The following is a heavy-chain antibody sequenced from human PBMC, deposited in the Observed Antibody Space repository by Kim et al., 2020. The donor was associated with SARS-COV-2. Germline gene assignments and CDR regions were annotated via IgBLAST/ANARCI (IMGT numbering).Heavy chain of an antibody. CDR2: LSGGGGTT. CDR3: ARVGSGPNVGGDYFGS. J-gene: IGHJ4*02. CDR1: GFTFSAYA. V-gene: IGHV3-23*01. Sequence: GGSLRLSCAASGFTFSAYAMSWFRQAPGKGLEWVASLSGGGGTTYYADSVKGRFTISSDNSANMLFLQMNTLRAEDTARYYCARVGSGPNVGGDYFGSWGQGTLVTVSP. D-gene: IGHD3-16*01.